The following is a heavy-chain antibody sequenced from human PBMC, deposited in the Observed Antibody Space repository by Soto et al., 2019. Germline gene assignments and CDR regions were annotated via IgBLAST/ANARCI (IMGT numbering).Heavy chain of an antibody. CDR2: IYYSGST. CDR3: ARDGSSASGWCDP. J-gene: IGHJ5*02. CDR1: GGSISSYY. D-gene: IGHD6-6*01. Sequence: SETLSLTCTVSGGSISSYYWSWIRQPPGQGLEWIGYIYYSGSTNYNPSLKSRVTISVDTFKNHFSLKLSSVTAAATAVYYCARDGSSASGWCDPWGQGTLLTVSA. V-gene: IGHV4-59*01.